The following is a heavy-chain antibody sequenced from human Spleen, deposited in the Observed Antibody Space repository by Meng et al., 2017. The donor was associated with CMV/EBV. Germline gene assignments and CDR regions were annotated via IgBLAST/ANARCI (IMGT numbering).Heavy chain of an antibody. J-gene: IGHJ4*02. D-gene: IGHD6-19*01. CDR1: GGSISSGSYY. V-gene: IGHV4-61*02. CDR3: ARDRLGSSGTFDY. Sequence: QVQLQESGQGLGKPSQTLSLTCTVSGGSISSGSYYWSWIRQPAGKGLEWIGRIYTSGSTNYNPSLKSRVTISVDTSKNQFSLKLSSVTAADTAVYYCARDRLGSSGTFDYWGQGTLVTVSS. CDR2: IYTSGST.